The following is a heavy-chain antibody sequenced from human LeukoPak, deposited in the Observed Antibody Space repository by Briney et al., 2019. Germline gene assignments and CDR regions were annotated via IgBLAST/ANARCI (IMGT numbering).Heavy chain of an antibody. Sequence: GGSLRLSCTASGFSFSIYALSWVRQAPGKGLEWVSGIRGSGAITYYADSVKGRFTISRDNAKNSLYLQMNSLRAEDTAVYYCAKGGYSIAAYYYYYYMDVWGKGTTVTVSS. CDR2: IRGSGAIT. CDR3: AKGGYSIAAYYYYYYMDV. J-gene: IGHJ6*03. V-gene: IGHV3-23*01. D-gene: IGHD6-25*01. CDR1: GFSFSIYA.